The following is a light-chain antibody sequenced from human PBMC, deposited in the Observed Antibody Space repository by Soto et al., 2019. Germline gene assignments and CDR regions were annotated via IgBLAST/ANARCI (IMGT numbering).Light chain of an antibody. CDR1: SSDVGAYDY. CDR2: DVS. Sequence: QSVLTQAASVSGSPGQSITISCAGTSSDVGAYDYVSWYQHHPGKAPKLMIYDVSNRPSGVSNRFSGSKSGNTASLTISGLQPEDEADYFCISYTSSRTSWVFGGGTKLTVL. V-gene: IGLV2-14*03. CDR3: ISYTSSRTSWV. J-gene: IGLJ3*02.